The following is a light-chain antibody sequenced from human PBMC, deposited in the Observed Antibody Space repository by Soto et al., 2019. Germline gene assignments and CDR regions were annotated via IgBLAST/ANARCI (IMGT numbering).Light chain of an antibody. V-gene: IGLV2-8*01. CDR1: SSDVGGYNS. Sequence: QSALTQPPSASGSPGQSVTFSCTGTSSDVGGYNSVSWYQQHPGKAPKLMIYAVSKRPSGVPDRFSGSKSGNTASLTVSGLQAEDEADYYCSSYAATNTLVFGGGTKVTVL. J-gene: IGLJ2*01. CDR3: SSYAATNTLV. CDR2: AVS.